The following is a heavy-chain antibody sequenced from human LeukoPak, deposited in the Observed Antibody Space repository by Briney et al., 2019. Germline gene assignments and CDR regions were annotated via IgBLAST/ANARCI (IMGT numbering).Heavy chain of an antibody. CDR2: IYYSGST. V-gene: IGHV4-30-4*01. D-gene: IGHD6-13*01. J-gene: IGHJ4*02. Sequence: SETLSLTCTVSGGSISSGDYYWSWTRQPPGKGLEWIGYIYYSGSTYYNPSLKSRVTISVDTSKNQFSLKLSSVTAADTAVYYCARAPSGGEQQLASYYFDYWGQGTLVTVSS. CDR1: GGSISSGDYY. CDR3: ARAPSGGEQQLASYYFDY.